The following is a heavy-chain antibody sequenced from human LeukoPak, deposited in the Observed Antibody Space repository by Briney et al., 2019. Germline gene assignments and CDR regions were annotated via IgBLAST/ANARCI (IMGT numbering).Heavy chain of an antibody. V-gene: IGHV4-31*03. CDR3: ARKRYSYGPNPDFDY. J-gene: IGHJ4*02. CDR2: IYSSGNT. Sequence: SKTLSLTCTLSGDSISSGGYCWNWFRQHPGKGLEWIGYIYSSGNTFYNPSLKSRVIISVDTSKNQFSLKLSSVTAADTAVYYCARKRYSYGPNPDFDYWGQGTLVTVSS. D-gene: IGHD5-18*01. CDR1: GDSISSGGYC.